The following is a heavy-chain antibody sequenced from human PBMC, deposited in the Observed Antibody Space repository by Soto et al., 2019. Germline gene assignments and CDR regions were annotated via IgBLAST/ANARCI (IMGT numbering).Heavy chain of an antibody. Sequence: VQLVESGGGVVQPGRSLRLSCAASGFTFSSYAMHWVRQAPGKGLEWVANIKQDGSEKYYVDSVKGRFTISRDNAKNSLYLQMNSLRAEDTAVYYCASSGTYYDILTGYYGGDYWGQGTLVTVSS. D-gene: IGHD3-9*01. CDR3: ASSGTYYDILTGYYGGDY. V-gene: IGHV3-7*03. CDR2: IKQDGSEK. CDR1: GFTFSSYA. J-gene: IGHJ4*02.